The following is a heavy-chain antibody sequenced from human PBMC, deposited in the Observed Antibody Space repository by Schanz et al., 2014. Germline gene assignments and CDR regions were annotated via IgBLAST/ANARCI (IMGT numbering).Heavy chain of an antibody. Sequence: VQLEQSGAEVKEPGSSVKVSCKASGGTFSSFGINRVRQAPGQGLEWMGRIIPSLGLAKYEQKFQDKVTITADTSTTTAYMELSGLRSEDTAVYYCARDRLECGAECYSVEVFEIWGQGTLVIVSS. J-gene: IGHJ4*02. D-gene: IGHD2-21*01. V-gene: IGHV1-69*04. CDR1: GGTFSSFG. CDR3: ARDRLECGAECYSVEVFEI. CDR2: IIPSLGLA.